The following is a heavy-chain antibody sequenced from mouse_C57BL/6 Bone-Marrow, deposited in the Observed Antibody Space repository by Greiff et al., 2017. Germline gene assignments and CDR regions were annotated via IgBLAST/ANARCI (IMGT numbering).Heavy chain of an antibody. V-gene: IGHV1-64*01. CDR1: GYTFTSYW. J-gene: IGHJ1*03. Sequence: QVQLQQPGAELVKPGASVKLSCKASGYTFTSYWMHWVKQRPGQGLEWIGMIHPNSGSTNYNQKFKDKATLTADKSSSTAYMQLSSLTYEDSAVYYCARLGTTVVAPRYFDVWGTGTTVTVSS. D-gene: IGHD1-1*01. CDR3: ARLGTTVVAPRYFDV. CDR2: IHPNSGST.